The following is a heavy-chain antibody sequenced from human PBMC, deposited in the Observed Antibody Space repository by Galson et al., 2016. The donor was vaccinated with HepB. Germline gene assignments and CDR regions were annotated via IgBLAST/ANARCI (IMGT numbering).Heavy chain of an antibody. D-gene: IGHD6-13*01. CDR1: GFSFSDYW. Sequence: SLRLSCAASGFSFSDYWMTWVRQAPGKGLEWVANIKQDGSEKYYVDSVKGRFTISRDNAENSLYLQMNSLRAEDTAIYYCVSRRHIAADGVDWGQGILVTVS. V-gene: IGHV3-7*02. CDR2: IKQDGSEK. CDR3: VSRRHIAADGVD. J-gene: IGHJ4*02.